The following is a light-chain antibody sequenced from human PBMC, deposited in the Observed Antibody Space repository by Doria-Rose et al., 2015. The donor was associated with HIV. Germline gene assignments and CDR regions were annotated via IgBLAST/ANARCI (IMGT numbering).Light chain of an antibody. CDR1: QSVSAD. CDR2: GAS. J-gene: IGKJ5*01. CDR3: HQYNNWPT. Sequence: EIVLTQSPETLSVSPGGSATLSCRASQSVSADLAWYQHKPGQAPRLLIWGASTRATGIPARFSGSGSGTEFTLTISSLQSEDFTIYFCHQYNNWPTFGQGTRL. V-gene: IGKV3-15*01.